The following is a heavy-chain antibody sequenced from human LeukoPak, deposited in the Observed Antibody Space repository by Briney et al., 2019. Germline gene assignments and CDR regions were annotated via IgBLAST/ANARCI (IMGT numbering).Heavy chain of an antibody. CDR3: AKDYALYCSSTSCYFFDY. CDR2: IRYDGSNK. Sequence: GGSLRLSCAASGFTFSSYGMHWVRQAPGKGLEWVAFIRYDGSNKYYADSVKGRFTISRDNSNNTQYLQMNSLRAEDTAVYYCAKDYALYCSSTSCYFFDYWGQGTLVTVSS. D-gene: IGHD2-2*01. J-gene: IGHJ4*02. CDR1: GFTFSSYG. V-gene: IGHV3-30*02.